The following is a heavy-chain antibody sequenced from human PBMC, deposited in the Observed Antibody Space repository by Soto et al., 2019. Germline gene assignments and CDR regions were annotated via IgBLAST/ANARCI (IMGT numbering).Heavy chain of an antibody. V-gene: IGHV1-69*01. CDR2: VIPIFSIM. J-gene: IGHJ4*02. CDR1: GGTLRNYA. D-gene: IGHD3-3*01. Sequence: QVQLVQSGAEVKKPGSSVKVSCKASGGTLRNYAIAWVRLAPGQGLEWVGGVIPIFSIMKYAQKFQDRVTLTADDSTKTAYMELSSLGSEDTDVYYCARGRTIFGVVNFDYWGQGTLVTVSS. CDR3: ARGRTIFGVVNFDY.